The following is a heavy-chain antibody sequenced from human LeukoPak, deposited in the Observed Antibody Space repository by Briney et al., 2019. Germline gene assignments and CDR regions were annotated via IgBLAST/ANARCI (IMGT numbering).Heavy chain of an antibody. V-gene: IGHV4-39*01. CDR3: ATFQWELLEGYFDY. D-gene: IGHD1-26*01. CDR2: IYYSGST. Sequence: SETLSLTCTVSGGSISSSSYYWGWLRQPPGKGLEWIGSIYYSGSTYYNPSLKSRVTISVDTSKNQFSLKLSSVTAADTAVYYCATFQWELLEGYFDYWGQGTLVTVSS. J-gene: IGHJ4*02. CDR1: GGSISSSSYY.